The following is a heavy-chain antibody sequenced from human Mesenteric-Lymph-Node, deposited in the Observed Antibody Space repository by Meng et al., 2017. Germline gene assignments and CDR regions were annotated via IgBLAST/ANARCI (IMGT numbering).Heavy chain of an antibody. D-gene: IGHD4-23*01. CDR1: GFSLSTSGVG. CDR3: AHSYGGKASGYSYGMDV. J-gene: IGHJ6*02. Sequence: SGPTLVKPTQTLTLTCTFSGFSLSTSGVGVGWIRQPPGKALEWLALIYWDDDKRYSPSLKSRLTITKDTSKTQVVLTMTHMAPVDTATYYCAHSYGGKASGYSYGMDVWGQGTTVTVSS. V-gene: IGHV2-5*02. CDR2: IYWDDDK.